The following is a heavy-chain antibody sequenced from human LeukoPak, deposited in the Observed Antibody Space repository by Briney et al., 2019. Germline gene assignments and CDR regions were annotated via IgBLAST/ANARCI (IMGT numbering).Heavy chain of an antibody. CDR1: GFTFSNAW. CDR2: IKSKTDGGTT. J-gene: IGHJ4*02. V-gene: IGHV3-15*01. Sequence: GGSLRLSCAASGFTFSNAWMSWVRQAPGKGLEWVGRIKSKTDGGTTDYAAPVKGRFTISRDDSKNTLYLQMNSLKTEDTAVYYCTTDPLDYGDPYYFDYWGQETLVTVSS. CDR3: TTDPLDYGDPYYFDY. D-gene: IGHD4-17*01.